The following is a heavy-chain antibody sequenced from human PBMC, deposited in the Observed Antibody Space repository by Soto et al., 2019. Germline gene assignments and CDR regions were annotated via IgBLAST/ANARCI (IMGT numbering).Heavy chain of an antibody. J-gene: IGHJ4*02. CDR3: ARRRGYIYGSLDY. CDR2: INHSGST. V-gene: IGHV4-34*01. Sequence: KSSETLSLTCAVCGGSFSGYYWSWIRQPPWKGLEWIGEINHSGSTNYKPSLKSRVTISVDTSKNNFYLKLSSFTAANTAVYYCARRRGYIYGSLDYWGQGNLITVCS. CDR1: GGSFSGYY. D-gene: IGHD5-18*01.